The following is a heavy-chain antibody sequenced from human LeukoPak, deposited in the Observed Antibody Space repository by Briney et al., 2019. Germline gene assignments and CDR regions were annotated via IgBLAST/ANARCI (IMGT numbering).Heavy chain of an antibody. CDR2: ISGSGGST. Sequence: PGGSLRLSCVASGFTFSNYGMHWVRQAPGKGLEWVSAISGSGGSTYYADSVKGRFTISRDNSKNTLYLQMNSLRAEDTAVYYCAKNPIAVASYFDYWGQGTLVTVSS. J-gene: IGHJ4*02. CDR1: GFTFSNYG. D-gene: IGHD6-19*01. CDR3: AKNPIAVASYFDY. V-gene: IGHV3-23*01.